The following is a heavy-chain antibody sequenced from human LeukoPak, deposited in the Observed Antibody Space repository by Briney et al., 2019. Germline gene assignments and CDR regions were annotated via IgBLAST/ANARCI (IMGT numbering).Heavy chain of an antibody. J-gene: IGHJ4*02. CDR1: GGSFSGYY. CDR3: ARGRPNDY. Sequence: SETLSLTCAVYGGSFSGYYWSWIRQPPGKGLEWTGEINHSGSTNYNPSLKSRVTISVDTSKNQFSLKLSSVTAADTAVYYCARGRPNDYWGQGTLVTVSS. CDR2: INHSGST. V-gene: IGHV4-34*01.